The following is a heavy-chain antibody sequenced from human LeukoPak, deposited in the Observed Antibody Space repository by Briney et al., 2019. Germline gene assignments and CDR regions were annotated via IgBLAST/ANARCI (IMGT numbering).Heavy chain of an antibody. CDR2: VYYSGST. D-gene: IGHD3-22*01. CDR3: AILPATDTYYYDRSGYYRPGVH. J-gene: IGHJ4*02. V-gene: IGHV4-39*07. Sequence: PSETLSLTCSVSGGSISSSHYYWGWIRQPPGKGLQWIGSVYYSGSTYYSPSLKSRVTISVDTCKNQFSLRWSSVTAADPAVYYCAILPATDTYYYDRSGYYRPGVHWGQGTLVSVSS. CDR1: GGSISSSHYY.